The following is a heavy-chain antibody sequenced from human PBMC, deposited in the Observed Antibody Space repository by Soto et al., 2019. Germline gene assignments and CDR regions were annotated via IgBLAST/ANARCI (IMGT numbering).Heavy chain of an antibody. Sequence: SETLSLTCAVYGGSFSGYYWRWIRQPPGKGLEWIGEINHSGSTYYNPSLKSRVTISVDTSKNQFSLKLSSVTAADTAVYYCAGRLGDWSSTSCPPDYRGQGTLVTVS. CDR2: INHSGST. D-gene: IGHD2-2*01. J-gene: IGHJ4*02. V-gene: IGHV4-34*01. CDR3: AGRLGDWSSTSCPPDY. CDR1: GGSFSGYY.